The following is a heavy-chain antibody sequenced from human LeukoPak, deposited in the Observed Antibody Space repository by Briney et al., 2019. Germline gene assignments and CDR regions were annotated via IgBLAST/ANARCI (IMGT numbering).Heavy chain of an antibody. CDR1: GFTFSSCG. CDR3: VKERGSGYYRTADY. D-gene: IGHD3-10*01. J-gene: IGHJ4*02. CDR2: ITYYGDTR. Sequence: GGSLRLSCAASGFTFSSCGMHWVRQAPGKGLEWVGVITYYGDTRYFEDSVKGRFTISRDTSKSPLYLQMTSLGAEDTAVYYCVKERGSGYYRTADYWGQGALVTVSS. V-gene: IGHV3-30*18.